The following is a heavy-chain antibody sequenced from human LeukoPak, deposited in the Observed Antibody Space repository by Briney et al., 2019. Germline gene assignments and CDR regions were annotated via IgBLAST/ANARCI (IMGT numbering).Heavy chain of an antibody. V-gene: IGHV1-69*13. Sequence: SVKVSCKSSGGTFSSYAISWVRQAPGQGLEWMGGIIPIFGTANYAQKFQGRVTITADESTSTAYMELSSLRSEDTAVYYCARVAYDLSLYYYYYMDVWGKGTTVTVSS. CDR3: ARVAYDLSLYYYYYMDV. CDR2: IIPIFGTA. J-gene: IGHJ6*03. D-gene: IGHD3-3*01. CDR1: GGTFSSYA.